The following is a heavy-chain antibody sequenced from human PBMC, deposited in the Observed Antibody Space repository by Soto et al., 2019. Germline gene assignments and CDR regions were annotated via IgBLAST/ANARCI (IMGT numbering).Heavy chain of an antibody. V-gene: IGHV5-51*01. CDR3: AKLGGYSSSWYYFDY. D-gene: IGHD6-13*01. CDR2: IYPGDSDT. CDR1: GYSFTSYW. J-gene: IGHJ4*02. Sequence: GESLKISCKGSGYSFTSYWIGWVRQMPGKGLEWMGIIYPGDSDTRYSPSFQGQVTISADKSISTAYLQWSSLKASDTAMYYCAKLGGYSSSWYYFDYWGQGTLVTVSS.